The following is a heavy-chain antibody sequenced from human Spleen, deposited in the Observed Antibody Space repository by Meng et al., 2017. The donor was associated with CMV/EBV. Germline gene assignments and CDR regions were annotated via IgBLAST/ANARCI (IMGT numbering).Heavy chain of an antibody. J-gene: IGHJ1*01. CDR3: ATDYRRYCNRTSCYYGEH. CDR2: IIPILGIA. Sequence: SVKVSCKASGGTFSSYAISWVRQAPGQGLEWMGGIIPILGIANYAQKFQGRVTITADKSTSTAYMELSSLRSEDTAVYYCATDYRRYCNRTSCYYGEHWGQGTLVTVSS. CDR1: GGTFSSYA. V-gene: IGHV1-69*10. D-gene: IGHD2-2*01.